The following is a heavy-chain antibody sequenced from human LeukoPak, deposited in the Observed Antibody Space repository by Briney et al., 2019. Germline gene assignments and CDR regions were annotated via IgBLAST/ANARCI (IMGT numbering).Heavy chain of an antibody. CDR2: ITNSGGAT. CDR3: AKHDYGDFTPSPYPI. D-gene: IGHD4-17*01. V-gene: IGHV3-23*01. CDR1: GFTFSSYA. Sequence: GGSLRLSCAASGFTFSSYAMSWVRQAPGKGLEWVSTITNSGGATYYADSVKGRFTISRDNSGSTLYLQMSSLRVEDTAVYYCAKHDYGDFTPSPYPIRGQGTLVTVSS. J-gene: IGHJ4*02.